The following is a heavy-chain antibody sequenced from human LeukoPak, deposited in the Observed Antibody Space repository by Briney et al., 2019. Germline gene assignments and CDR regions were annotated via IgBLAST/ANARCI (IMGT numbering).Heavy chain of an antibody. J-gene: IGHJ4*02. D-gene: IGHD3-16*01. CDR3: AGRTYYFDY. V-gene: IGHV3-23*01. CDR1: GFNFRNYG. CDR2: VSDDGDKT. Sequence: PGGSLRLSCVASGFNFRNYGMNWLRQAPGKGLEWVAAVSDDGDKTYYGDSVKGRFTVSRDNSKNTLYLQMSSLRAEDTAVYYCAGRTYYFDYWGQGTLVTVSS.